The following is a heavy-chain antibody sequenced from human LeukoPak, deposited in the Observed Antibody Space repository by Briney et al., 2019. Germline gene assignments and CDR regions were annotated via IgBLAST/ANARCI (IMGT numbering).Heavy chain of an antibody. CDR3: AKTDRYSGSYGAFDI. Sequence: GSLRLSCAASGFTFSRYAMSWVRQAPGKGLEWVSAISGSGGSTYYADSVKGRFTISRDNSKNTLYLQMNSLRAEDTAVYYCAKTDRYSGSYGAFDIWGQGTMVTVSS. CDR1: GFTFSRYA. J-gene: IGHJ3*02. V-gene: IGHV3-23*01. CDR2: ISGSGGST. D-gene: IGHD1-26*01.